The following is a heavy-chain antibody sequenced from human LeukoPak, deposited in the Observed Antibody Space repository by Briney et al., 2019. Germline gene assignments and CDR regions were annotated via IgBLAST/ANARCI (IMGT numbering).Heavy chain of an antibody. CDR3: VREDYAYVGGTYRYWFDP. Sequence: GGSLRLSCAASGFTFSTYGMHWVRQAPGKGLEWVAFIRHDASNEYHADSVRGRFTISRDNFKDTLSLEMSNLRDEDTAVYYCVREDYAYVGGTYRYWFDPWGQGTLVIVSS. V-gene: IGHV3-30*02. CDR1: GFTFSTYG. CDR2: IRHDASNE. D-gene: IGHD3-16*02. J-gene: IGHJ5*02.